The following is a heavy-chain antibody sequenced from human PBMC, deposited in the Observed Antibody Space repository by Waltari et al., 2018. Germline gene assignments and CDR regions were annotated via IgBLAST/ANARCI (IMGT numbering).Heavy chain of an antibody. J-gene: IGHJ5*02. Sequence: QVQLQQWGAGLLKPSETLSLTCAVYGGSFSGYYWSWNRHPPGKGLEWIGEINHSGSTNYNPSLKSRVTISVDTSKNQFSLKLSSVTAADTAVYYCARGGYCSSTSCYEVDNWFDPWGQGTLVTVSS. V-gene: IGHV4-34*01. CDR3: ARGGYCSSTSCYEVDNWFDP. CDR1: GGSFSGYY. CDR2: INHSGST. D-gene: IGHD2-2*01.